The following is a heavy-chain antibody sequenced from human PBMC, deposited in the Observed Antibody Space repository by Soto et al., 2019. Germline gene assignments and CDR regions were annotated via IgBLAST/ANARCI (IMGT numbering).Heavy chain of an antibody. V-gene: IGHV4-4*02. J-gene: IGHJ4*02. CDR1: GGSIISSHW. D-gene: IGHD3-16*01. CDR2: IYHSGST. Sequence: QVQLQESGPGLVKPSGTLSLTCAVSGGSIISSHWWSWVRQPPGKGLEWIGEIYHSGSTNYNPSLQGRVTISVNKAKNQFSLKMSSVTAADPAVYYCASPGGGEDYWGQGTLVTVSS. CDR3: ASPGGGEDY.